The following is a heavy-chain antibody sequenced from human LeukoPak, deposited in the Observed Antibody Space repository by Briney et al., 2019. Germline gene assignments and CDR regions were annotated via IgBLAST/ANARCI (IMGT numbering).Heavy chain of an antibody. Sequence: KPGGSLRLSCAASGFIFSDYYMSWIRQPPGKGLEWIAYVYATGTTNYNPSLKTRATISMDTSKNQLSLTLTSVTAADTAVYYCARVGSGGAWFDFWGQGTLVSVSS. CDR2: VYATGTT. CDR1: GFIFSDYY. D-gene: IGHD6-19*01. J-gene: IGHJ4*02. V-gene: IGHV4-59*01. CDR3: ARVGSGGAWFDF.